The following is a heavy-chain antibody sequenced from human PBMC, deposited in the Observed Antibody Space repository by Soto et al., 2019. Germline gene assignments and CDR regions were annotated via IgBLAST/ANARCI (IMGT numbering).Heavy chain of an antibody. D-gene: IGHD2-2*01. CDR2: ISYDGSNK. CDR3: AKAERTSHSFDY. Sequence: HPGGSLRLSCAASGFTFSSYGMHWVRQAPGKGLEWVAVISYDGSNKYYADSVKGRFTISRDNSKNTLYLQMNSLRAEDTAVYYCAKAERTSHSFDYWGQGTLVTVSS. CDR1: GFTFSSYG. V-gene: IGHV3-30*18. J-gene: IGHJ4*02.